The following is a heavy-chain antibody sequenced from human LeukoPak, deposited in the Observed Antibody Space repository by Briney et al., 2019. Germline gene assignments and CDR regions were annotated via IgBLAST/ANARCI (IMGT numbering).Heavy chain of an antibody. CDR1: GGSFSGCY. CDR3: AGRGYSGYELDY. V-gene: IGHV4-34*01. D-gene: IGHD5-12*01. CDR2: INHSGST. J-gene: IGHJ4*02. Sequence: PSETLSLTCAVYGGSFSGCYWSWIRQPPGKGLEWIGEINHSGSTNYNPSLKSRVTISVDTSKNQFSLKLSSVTAADTAVYYCAGRGYSGYELDYWGQGTLVTVSS.